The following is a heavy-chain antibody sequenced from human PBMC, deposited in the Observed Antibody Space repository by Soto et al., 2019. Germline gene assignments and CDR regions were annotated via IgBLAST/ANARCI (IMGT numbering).Heavy chain of an antibody. CDR1: GFTFSSYA. Sequence: QVQLVESGGGVVQPGRSLRLSCAASGFTFSSYAMHWVRQAPGKGLEWVAVISYDGSNKYYADSVKGRFTISRDNSKNTPYLQMNSRRAEDTAVYYCARDDLFDPWAQGPLVTVSS. V-gene: IGHV3-30-3*01. CDR3: ARDDLFDP. J-gene: IGHJ5*02. CDR2: ISYDGSNK.